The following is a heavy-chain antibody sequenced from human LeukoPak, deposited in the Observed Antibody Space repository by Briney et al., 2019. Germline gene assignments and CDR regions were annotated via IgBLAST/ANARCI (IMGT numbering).Heavy chain of an antibody. CDR2: MNPNSGNT. Sequence: EASVKVSCKASGYTFTSYDINWVRQATGQGLEWMGWMNPNSGNTGYAQKFQGRVTMTRNTSIGTAYMELSSLRSEDTAVHYCARAEGAYYYYYMDVWGKGTTVTVSS. CDR3: ARAEGAYYYYYMDV. D-gene: IGHD3-16*01. V-gene: IGHV1-8*01. CDR1: GYTFTSYD. J-gene: IGHJ6*03.